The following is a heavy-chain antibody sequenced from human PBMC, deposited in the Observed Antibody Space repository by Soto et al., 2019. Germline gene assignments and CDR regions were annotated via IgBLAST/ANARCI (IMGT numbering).Heavy chain of an antibody. CDR3: ARGRFGEQLYYYYGMDV. CDR1: GGTFSSYA. J-gene: IGHJ6*02. Sequence: GASVKVSCKASGGTFSSYAIIWVRQAPGQGLEWMGGIIPIFGTANYAQKFQGRVTITADESTSTAYMELSSLRSEDTAVYYCARGRFGEQLYYYYGMDVWGQGTTVTVSS. D-gene: IGHD3-10*01. CDR2: IIPIFGTA. V-gene: IGHV1-69*13.